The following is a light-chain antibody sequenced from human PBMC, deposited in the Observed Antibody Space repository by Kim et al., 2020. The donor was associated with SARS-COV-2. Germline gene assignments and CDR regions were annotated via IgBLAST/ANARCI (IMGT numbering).Light chain of an antibody. CDR2: EDD. J-gene: IGLJ2*01. CDR1: GSNIAANY. CDR3: QSYDISNVI. Sequence: GNTITISCTRSGSNIAANYVQWSQPRPDSAPPIVIYEDDQRPSGVPDRFSGSIDPSSSSASLTISGLKTEDEADYSSQSYDISNVIFGGGTQLTVL. V-gene: IGLV6-57*03.